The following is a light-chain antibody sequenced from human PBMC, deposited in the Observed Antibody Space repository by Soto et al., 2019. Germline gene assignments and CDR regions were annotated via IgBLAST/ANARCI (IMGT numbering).Light chain of an antibody. Sequence: EIVMTQSPATLSVSPGERATLSCRASQSVSTNLAWYQQQPGQAPRLLIYDAPTRATGLPARFSGSGAGTEFTLTISSLQSEDFGVYYCHQYNNWPITFGQGTRLEI. J-gene: IGKJ5*01. CDR3: HQYNNWPIT. V-gene: IGKV3-15*01. CDR1: QSVSTN. CDR2: DAP.